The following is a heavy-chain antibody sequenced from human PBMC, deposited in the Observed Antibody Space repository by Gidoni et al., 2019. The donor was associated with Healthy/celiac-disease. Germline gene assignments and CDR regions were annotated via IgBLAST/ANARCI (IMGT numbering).Heavy chain of an antibody. CDR3: TTPGDYGDYY. J-gene: IGHJ4*02. CDR1: GFSFSGSA. V-gene: IGHV3-73*01. CDR2: IRSKANSYAT. Sequence: EVQLVESGGGLVQPGGSLKLSCAASGFSFSGSAIHWVRQASGKGLEGVGRIRSKANSYATVYAASVKGRFTISRDDSKNTAYLQMNSLKTEDTAVYYCTTPGDYGDYYWGQGTLVTVSS. D-gene: IGHD4-17*01.